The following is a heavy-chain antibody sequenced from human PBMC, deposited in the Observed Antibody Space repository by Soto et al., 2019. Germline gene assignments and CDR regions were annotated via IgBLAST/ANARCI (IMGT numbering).Heavy chain of an antibody. CDR3: ARDSGWLYFDY. Sequence: SETLSLTCTVSGDSISGFYWSWIRQPPGKGLEWIGYIYYSGSTNYNPSLKSRVTISVDTPKNQFSLKLSSVTAADTAVYYCARDSGWLYFDYWGQGTLVTVSS. CDR2: IYYSGST. J-gene: IGHJ4*02. CDR1: GDSISGFY. V-gene: IGHV4-59*12. D-gene: IGHD6-19*01.